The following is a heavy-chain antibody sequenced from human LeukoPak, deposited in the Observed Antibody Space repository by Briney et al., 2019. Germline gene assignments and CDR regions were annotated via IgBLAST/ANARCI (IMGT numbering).Heavy chain of an antibody. CDR2: IYYSGST. Sequence: SETLSLTCTVSGGSISSSSYYWGWIRQPPGKGLEWLGSIYYSGSTYYNPSLKSRVTISVDTSKNQFSLKLSSVTAADTAVYYCARHITMIAPGWFDPWGQGTLVTVSS. CDR3: ARHITMIAPGWFDP. V-gene: IGHV4-39*01. J-gene: IGHJ5*02. CDR1: GGSISSSSYY. D-gene: IGHD3-22*01.